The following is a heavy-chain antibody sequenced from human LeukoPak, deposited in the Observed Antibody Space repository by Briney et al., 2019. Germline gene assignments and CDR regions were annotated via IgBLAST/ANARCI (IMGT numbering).Heavy chain of an antibody. CDR3: ATYFHDPYYFDY. J-gene: IGHJ4*02. V-gene: IGHV3-23*01. CDR1: GFTFSSYA. D-gene: IGHD3-22*01. Sequence: GGSLRLSCAASGFTFSSYAMSWVRQAPGKGLEWVSAIRGSGSTYYADSVKGRFTISRDNSKNTLYLQMNSLRAEDTAVYYCATYFHDPYYFDYWGQGALVTVSS. CDR2: IRGSGST.